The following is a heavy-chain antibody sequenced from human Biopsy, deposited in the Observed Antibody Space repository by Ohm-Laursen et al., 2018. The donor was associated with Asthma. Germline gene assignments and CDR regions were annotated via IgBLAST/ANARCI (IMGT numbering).Heavy chain of an antibody. V-gene: IGHV3-7*01. D-gene: IGHD1-20*01. Sequence: SLRLSCAASGFTFSKFWMNWVRQAPGKGLEWVANIKHDGSDQEYVDSVKGRFTISRDNARDSVYLQMNSLRVEDTAVYYCARHNWDNWRFMYYGMDFWGQGTTVTVS. CDR2: IKHDGSDQ. CDR1: GFTFSKFW. CDR3: ARHNWDNWRFMYYGMDF. J-gene: IGHJ6*02.